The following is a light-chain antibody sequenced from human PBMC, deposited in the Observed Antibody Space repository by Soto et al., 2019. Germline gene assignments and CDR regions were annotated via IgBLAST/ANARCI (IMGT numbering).Light chain of an antibody. V-gene: IGKV3-11*01. CDR1: QSVSSY. CDR3: QQRSNWPPT. CDR2: DAS. Sequence: EIVLTQSPATLSLSPGERATLSCRASQSVSSYLAWYQQKPGQAPRLLIYDASNRATGIPARFSGSGSGTDFTLTISSLDPEDFAVYYCQQRSNWPPTFGQGTKVDSK. J-gene: IGKJ1*01.